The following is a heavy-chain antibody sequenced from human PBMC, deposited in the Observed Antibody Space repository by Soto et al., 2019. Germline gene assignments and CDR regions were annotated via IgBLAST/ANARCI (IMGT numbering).Heavy chain of an antibody. D-gene: IGHD2-2*02. CDR3: ARVCTSCYSYGMDV. CDR2: ISPSDSYT. CDR1: GYSFTSYW. Sequence: GESLKISSPGSGYSFTSYWFSWARQMPGKGLEWMGRISPSDSYTNYSPSLQGHVPISADKSISTAHLQWSSLKASDTAMYYCARVCTSCYSYGMDVWGQGTTVTVSS. V-gene: IGHV5-10-1*01. J-gene: IGHJ6*02.